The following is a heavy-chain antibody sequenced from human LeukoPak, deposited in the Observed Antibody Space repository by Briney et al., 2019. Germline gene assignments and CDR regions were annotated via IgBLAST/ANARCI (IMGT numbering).Heavy chain of an antibody. Sequence: GGSLRLSCAASGFTFSTYGIHWVRQAPGKGLEWVAVISYDGGNKYYEDSVKGRFTISRDNSKNTLYLQMNSLRAEDTAVYYCAKDRATGTHYYYYGLDVWGQGTTVTVSS. CDR2: ISYDGGNK. J-gene: IGHJ6*02. CDR3: AKDRATGTHYYYYGLDV. V-gene: IGHV3-30*18. CDR1: GFTFSTYG. D-gene: IGHD1-1*01.